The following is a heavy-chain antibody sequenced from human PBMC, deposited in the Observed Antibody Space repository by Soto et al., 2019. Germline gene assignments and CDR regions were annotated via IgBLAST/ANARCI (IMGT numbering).Heavy chain of an antibody. Sequence: PGGSLRLSCAASGITFSGHWMSWVRQAPGKGLEWEANIKPDASEKYYVDSVTGRFTISRDNAKDSVYLQMNSLRPEDTAVYFCASRPYDTRYYGVFDYWGQGTLVTVYS. V-gene: IGHV3-7*03. J-gene: IGHJ4*02. CDR2: IKPDASEK. D-gene: IGHD3-3*01. CDR3: ASRPYDTRYYGVFDY. CDR1: GITFSGHW.